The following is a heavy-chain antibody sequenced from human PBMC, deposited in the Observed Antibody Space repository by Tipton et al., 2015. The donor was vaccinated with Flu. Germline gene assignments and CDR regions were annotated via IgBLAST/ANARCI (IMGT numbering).Heavy chain of an antibody. J-gene: IGHJ4*02. CDR3: ARSSGSGTYVIFDF. CDR2: IYASGST. V-gene: IGHV4-4*07. CDR1: GASLSSFY. Sequence: TLSLTCSVSGASLSSFYWSWIRQPAGKGLEWIGRIYASGSTSYNPSLKSRLTMSVDASKKQFSLRLSSVTAADTAIYYCARSSGSGTYVIFDFWGQGTLVTVSS. D-gene: IGHD3-10*01.